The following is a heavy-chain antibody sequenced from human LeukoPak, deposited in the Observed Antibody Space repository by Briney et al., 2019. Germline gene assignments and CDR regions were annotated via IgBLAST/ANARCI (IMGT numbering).Heavy chain of an antibody. D-gene: IGHD6-19*01. CDR3: AKGKNAGIAVATDY. V-gene: IGHV3-7*03. CDR1: GFSFSNYW. CDR2: IKQDGDEK. Sequence: GGSLRLSCAASGFSFSNYWMSWVRQAPGKGLEWVANIKQDGDEKNYVDSVKGRFTVSRDNAKNSLYLQMNSLRAEDMALYYCAKGKNAGIAVATDYWGQGTLVTVSS. J-gene: IGHJ4*02.